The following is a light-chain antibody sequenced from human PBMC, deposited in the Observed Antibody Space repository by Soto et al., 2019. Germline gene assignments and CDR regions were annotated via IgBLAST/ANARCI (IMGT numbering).Light chain of an antibody. CDR1: QTIDRY. Sequence: IQMTHSPSSLSSSLLDTVTITFLASQTIDRYLNWFQQKSGQAPKLLMNAASTLRSGVPSRFSASGSGTDFTLTISSLQTEDYATYYCQQSYNAPFNFGPGTKVDIK. J-gene: IGKJ3*01. CDR3: QQSYNAPFN. CDR2: AAS. V-gene: IGKV1-39*01.